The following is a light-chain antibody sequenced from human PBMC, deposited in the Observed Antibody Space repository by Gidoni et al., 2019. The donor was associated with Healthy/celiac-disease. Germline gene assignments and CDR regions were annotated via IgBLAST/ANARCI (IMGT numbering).Light chain of an antibody. V-gene: IGLV3-19*01. Sequence: SSELTQDPAVSVALGQTVRITCQGDSLRSYYASWYQQKPGKAPVLVIYGKNNRPSGIQDRFSGSSSGNTASLTITGAQAEDEADYYCNSRDSSGNHHYVFGTGTKVTVL. CDR1: SLRSYY. CDR2: GKN. J-gene: IGLJ1*01. CDR3: NSRDSSGNHHYV.